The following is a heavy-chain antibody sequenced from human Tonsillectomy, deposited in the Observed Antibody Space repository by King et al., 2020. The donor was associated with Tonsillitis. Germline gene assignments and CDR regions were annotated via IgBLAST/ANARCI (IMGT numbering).Heavy chain of an antibody. J-gene: IGHJ6*03. CDR3: ARDMWNLRMDV. D-gene: IGHD1-1*01. CDR1: GYSFITYG. V-gene: IGHV1-18*01. Sequence: QLVQSGAEVKKPGASARVSCKASGYSFITYGISWVRQAPGQGLEWMGWIRPYNGNTNYAQKLQGRVTMTTDTSTNTAYMELRSLRSDDTAVYYCARDMWNLRMDVWGKGTTVTVSS. CDR2: IRPYNGNT.